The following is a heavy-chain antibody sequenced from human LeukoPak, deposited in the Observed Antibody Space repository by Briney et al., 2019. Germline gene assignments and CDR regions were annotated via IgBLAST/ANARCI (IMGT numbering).Heavy chain of an antibody. J-gene: IGHJ4*02. CDR3: ARGMSATSGYLELEY. D-gene: IGHD3-22*01. Sequence: GGSLRLSCAASGFTFSSYAMSWVRQSPGKGLEWVSAISGSGGNTYSADSVKGRCTIPRDNSKKTLFLHMNSLRAEDTAVYYCARGMSATSGYLELEYWGQGTLVTVST. V-gene: IGHV3-23*01. CDR2: ISGSGGNT. CDR1: GFTFSSYA.